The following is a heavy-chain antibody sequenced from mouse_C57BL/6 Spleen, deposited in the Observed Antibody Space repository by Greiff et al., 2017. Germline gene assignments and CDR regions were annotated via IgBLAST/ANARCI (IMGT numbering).Heavy chain of an antibody. CDR3: ARETSFAY. Sequence: VQLQQSGPELVKPGASVKISCKASGYAFSSSWMNWVKQRPGKGLEWIGRIYPGDGDTNYNGKFKGKATLTADKSSSTADMQLRSLTSEDSAVYFCARETSFAYWGQGTLVTVSA. J-gene: IGHJ3*01. CDR2: IYPGDGDT. V-gene: IGHV1-82*01. CDR1: GYAFSSSW.